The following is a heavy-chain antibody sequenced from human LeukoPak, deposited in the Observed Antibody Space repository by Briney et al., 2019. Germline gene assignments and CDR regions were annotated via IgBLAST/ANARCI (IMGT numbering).Heavy chain of an antibody. Sequence: PGGSLRLSCAASGFTFSSYGMHWVRQAPGKGLEWVAVIWSDGSDKYYADSVKGRFTISRDNSKNTLYLQMDSLRAEDTAVYYCAKDIAARRFDYWGQGTLVTVSS. CDR2: IWSDGSDK. CDR3: AKDIAARRFDY. D-gene: IGHD6-6*01. CDR1: GFTFSSYG. J-gene: IGHJ4*02. V-gene: IGHV3-33*06.